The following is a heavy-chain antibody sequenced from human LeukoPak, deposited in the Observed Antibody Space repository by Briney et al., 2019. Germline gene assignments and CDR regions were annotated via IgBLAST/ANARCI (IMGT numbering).Heavy chain of an antibody. CDR2: IKQDANEE. CDR3: ARIVSGGSCIFDY. V-gene: IGHV3-7*03. J-gene: IGHJ4*02. CDR1: GFTFSVYW. D-gene: IGHD2-15*01. Sequence: PGGSLRLSCAPSGFTFSVYWMSWVRQAPGKGLEWVANIKQDANEEYYVDSVKGRFTISRDNARNSLYLQMSSLRVDDTAVYYCARIVSGGSCIFDYWGQGTLVTVSS.